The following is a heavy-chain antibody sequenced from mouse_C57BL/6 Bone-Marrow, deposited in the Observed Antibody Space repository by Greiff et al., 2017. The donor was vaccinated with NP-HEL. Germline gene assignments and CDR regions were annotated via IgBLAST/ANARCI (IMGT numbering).Heavy chain of an antibody. CDR2: IYPSDSET. J-gene: IGHJ3*01. CDR1: GYTFTSYW. D-gene: IGHD3-2*02. CDR3: ARAKLDSSGYGFAY. V-gene: IGHV1-61*01. Sequence: QVQLQQPGAELVRPGSSVKLSCKASGYTFTSYWMDWVKQRPGQGLEWIGNIYPSDSETHYNQKFKDKATLTVDKSSSTAYMQLSSLTSEDSAVYYCARAKLDSSGYGFAYWGQGTLVTVSA.